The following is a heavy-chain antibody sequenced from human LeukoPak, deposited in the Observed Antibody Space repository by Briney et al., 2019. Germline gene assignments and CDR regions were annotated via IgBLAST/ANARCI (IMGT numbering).Heavy chain of an antibody. CDR3: AKRTEWLTMGPDWFDP. Sequence: PGGSLRLSCAASGFTFSSYAMSWVRQAPGKGLEWVSAISGSGGSTYYADSVKGRFTISRDNSKNTLYLQMNSLRAEDTAVYCCAKRTEWLTMGPDWFDPWGQGTLVTVSS. CDR2: ISGSGGST. J-gene: IGHJ5*02. D-gene: IGHD3-3*01. V-gene: IGHV3-23*01. CDR1: GFTFSSYA.